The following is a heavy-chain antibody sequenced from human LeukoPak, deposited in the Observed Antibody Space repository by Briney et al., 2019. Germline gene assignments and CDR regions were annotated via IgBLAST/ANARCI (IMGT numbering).Heavy chain of an antibody. CDR1: GGTFSSYA. J-gene: IGHJ5*02. Sequence: ASVKVSCKASGGTFSSYAISWVRQAPGQGLEWMGGIIPIFGTANYAQKFQGRVTITADESTSTAYMELSSLRSEDTAVYYCARGPSCSSMSCPYWFDPWGQGTLVTVSS. CDR2: IIPIFGTA. V-gene: IGHV1-69*13. CDR3: ARGPSCSSMSCPYWFDP. D-gene: IGHD2-2*01.